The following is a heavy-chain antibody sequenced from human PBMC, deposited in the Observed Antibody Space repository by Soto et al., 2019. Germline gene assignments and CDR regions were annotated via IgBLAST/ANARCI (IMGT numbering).Heavy chain of an antibody. CDR1: GYTFTSYG. J-gene: IGHJ5*02. V-gene: IGHV1-18*01. CDR2: ISAYNGNT. Sequence: QVQLVQSGGEVKKPGASVKVSCKASGYTFTSYGISWVRQAPGQGLEWMGRISAYNGNTNYAQKLQGRVTITTDTATSTAYMELRSVRSDDTAVYYCARVLGALGHWFDPWGQGTLVTVSS. D-gene: IGHD1-26*01. CDR3: ARVLGALGHWFDP.